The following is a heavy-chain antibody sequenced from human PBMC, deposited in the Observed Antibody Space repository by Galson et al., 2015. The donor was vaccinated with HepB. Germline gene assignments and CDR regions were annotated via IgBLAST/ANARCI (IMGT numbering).Heavy chain of an antibody. V-gene: IGHV3-30-3*01. CDR3: ARDRGDYYDSSGYYSGPFDY. Sequence: SLRLSCAASGFTFSSYAMHWVRQAPGKGLEWVAVISYDGSNKYYADSVKGRFTISRDNSKNTLYLQMNSLRAEDTAVYYCARDRGDYYDSSGYYSGPFDYWGQGTLVTVSS. D-gene: IGHD3-22*01. CDR1: GFTFSSYA. CDR2: ISYDGSNK. J-gene: IGHJ4*02.